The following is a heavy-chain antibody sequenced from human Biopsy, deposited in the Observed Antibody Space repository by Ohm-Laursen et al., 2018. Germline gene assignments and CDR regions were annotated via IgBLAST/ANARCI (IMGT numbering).Heavy chain of an antibody. CDR1: GFTFSDHS. J-gene: IGHJ6*02. D-gene: IGHD3-10*01. Sequence: RSLRLSCAASGFTFSDHSLSWIRQAPGKGLEWVAVLWYDGTNKYYADSVKGRFTISRDNSKNTLFLQMNNLRAEDTAVYYCARDRYYGSANYFGYYNMDVWGQGTTVTVSS. CDR3: ARDRYYGSANYFGYYNMDV. CDR2: LWYDGTNK. V-gene: IGHV3-33*08.